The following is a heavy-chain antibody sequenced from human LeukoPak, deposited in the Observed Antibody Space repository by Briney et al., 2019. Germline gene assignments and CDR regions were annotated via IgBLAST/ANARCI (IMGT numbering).Heavy chain of an antibody. J-gene: IGHJ4*02. D-gene: IGHD5-24*01. CDR3: ARSRDGHYDY. Sequence: GGSLRLSCAASGFTLSSYAMYWVRQAPGKGPEYVSGISSNGDSTYYANSVKGRFTISRDNSKNTVYLQMGSLRAEDTALYYCARSRDGHYDYWGQGTLVTISS. CDR1: GFTLSSYA. V-gene: IGHV3-64*01. CDR2: ISSNGDST.